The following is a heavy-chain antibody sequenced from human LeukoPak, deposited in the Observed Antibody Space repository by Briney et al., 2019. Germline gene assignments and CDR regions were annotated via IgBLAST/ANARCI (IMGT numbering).Heavy chain of an antibody. Sequence: ASVRVSCKPSGYIFTSNSITWVRQASGQQLEWMGWISTFNGYTKYAQNLPGRITMTRDTSTRTVYLEMRNLRSDDTAVYFCARGEVYYDLWGQGTLVTVSS. V-gene: IGHV1-18*04. J-gene: IGHJ4*02. CDR1: GYIFTSNS. D-gene: IGHD3-16*01. CDR3: ARGEVYYDL. CDR2: ISTFNGYT.